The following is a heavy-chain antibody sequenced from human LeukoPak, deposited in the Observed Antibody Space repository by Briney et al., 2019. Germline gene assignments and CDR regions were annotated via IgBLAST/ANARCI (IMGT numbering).Heavy chain of an antibody. D-gene: IGHD1-26*01. CDR2: VHLSGAT. V-gene: IGHV4/OR15-8*02. Sequence: SETLSLTCVVSGGSITTTNWWSWVRQPPGKGLEWIGEVHLSGATNYNPSLESRVSMSIDKSKNHLSLEVTSVTAADAAIYYCTRESGAFSPFGFWGQGTLLTVSS. CDR3: TRESGAFSPFGF. J-gene: IGHJ4*02. CDR1: GGSITTTNW.